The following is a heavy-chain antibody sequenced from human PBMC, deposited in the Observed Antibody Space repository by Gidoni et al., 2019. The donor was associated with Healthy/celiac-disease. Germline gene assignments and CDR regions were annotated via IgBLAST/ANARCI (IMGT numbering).Heavy chain of an antibody. CDR2: ISSSSSYI. J-gene: IGHJ6*02. Sequence: VQLVESGGGLVKPGGSLRPSCAASGFPFSSYSMNWVRQDPGKGLEWVSSISSSSSYIYYADSVKGRLTISRDKAKNSLYLQMNSLRAEDTAVYYCARDRLLWFGELLYPGYGMDVWGQGTTVTVSS. CDR1: GFPFSSYS. V-gene: IGHV3-21*01. CDR3: ARDRLLWFGELLYPGYGMDV. D-gene: IGHD3-10*01.